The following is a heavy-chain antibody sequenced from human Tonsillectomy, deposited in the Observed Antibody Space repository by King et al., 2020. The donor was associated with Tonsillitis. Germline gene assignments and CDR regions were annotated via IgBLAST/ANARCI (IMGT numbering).Heavy chain of an antibody. CDR3: AGGGGWILDY. J-gene: IGHJ4*02. CDR1: GFSFSTYW. CDR2: IKQDGSET. D-gene: IGHD6-19*01. V-gene: IGHV3-7*03. Sequence: VQLVESGGGLVQPGGSLRLSCEVSGFSFSTYWVMWVRQAPGKGLEWVATIKQDGSETSYVDSVKGRFTISRDSAKNSVSLQMVSRGAEDTAVYYCAGGGGWILDYWGQGTLVTVSS.